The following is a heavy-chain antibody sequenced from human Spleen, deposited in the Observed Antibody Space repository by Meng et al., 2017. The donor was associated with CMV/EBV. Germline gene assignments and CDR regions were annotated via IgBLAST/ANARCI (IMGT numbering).Heavy chain of an antibody. CDR3: ARKYNWNDDPFDP. CDR1: GGSFSGYF. Sequence: CGVYGGSFSGYFRSWFRQSPGKGLDWIGEIIDSGRTNYNPSLKSRVTISLDMSENHFSLRLSSVTAADTAVYYCARKYNWNDDPFDPWGQGTLVTVSS. V-gene: IGHV4-34*12. CDR2: IIDSGRT. J-gene: IGHJ5*02. D-gene: IGHD1-20*01.